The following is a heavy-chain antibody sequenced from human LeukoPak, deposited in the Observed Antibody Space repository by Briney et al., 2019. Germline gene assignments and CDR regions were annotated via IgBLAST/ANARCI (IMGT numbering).Heavy chain of an antibody. CDR1: GYTFTSYD. CDR2: MNPNSGNT. V-gene: IGHV1-8*01. J-gene: IGHJ1*01. CDR3: ARGAVLRYFDWLLHEEYFQH. D-gene: IGHD3-9*01. Sequence: ASVTVSCKASGYTFTSYDINWVRQAPGQGLEWMGWMNPNSGNTDYAQKFQGRVTMTRNTSISTAYMELSSLRSEDTAVYYCARGAVLRYFDWLLHEEYFQHWGQGTLVTVSS.